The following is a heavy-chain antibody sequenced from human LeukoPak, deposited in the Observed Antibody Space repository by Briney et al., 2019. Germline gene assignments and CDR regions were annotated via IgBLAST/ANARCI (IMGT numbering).Heavy chain of an antibody. CDR3: AQNFYDSSGLYFDY. CDR1: GFTVSSNY. V-gene: IGHV3-53*01. CDR2: IYSGSST. J-gene: IGHJ4*02. Sequence: GGSLRLSCAASGFTVSSNYMGWVRQAPGMGLEWVSSIYSGSSTYYADSVKGRFTISRNNAKNSLYLQMNSLRAADTAVYYCAQNFYDSSGLYFDYWGQGTLITVSS. D-gene: IGHD3-22*01.